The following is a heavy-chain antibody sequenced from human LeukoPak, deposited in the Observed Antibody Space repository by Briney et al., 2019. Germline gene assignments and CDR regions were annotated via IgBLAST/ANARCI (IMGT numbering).Heavy chain of an antibody. CDR1: GSTFSSYS. D-gene: IGHD2-2*02. CDR2: ISSSSSYI. V-gene: IGHV3-21*01. CDR3: ARVRYCSSTSCYTDAFDI. J-gene: IGHJ3*02. Sequence: PGGSLRLSCAASGSTFSSYSMNWVRQAPGKGLEWVSSISSSSSYIYYADSVKGRFTISRDNAKNSLYLQMNSLRAEDTAVYYCARVRYCSSTSCYTDAFDIWGQGTMVTVSS.